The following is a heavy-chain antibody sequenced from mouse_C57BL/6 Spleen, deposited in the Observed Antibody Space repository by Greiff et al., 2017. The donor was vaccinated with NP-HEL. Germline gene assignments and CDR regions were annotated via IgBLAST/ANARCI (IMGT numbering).Heavy chain of an antibody. CDR1: GFSLTSYG. CDR2: IWRGGST. D-gene: IGHD2-10*01. V-gene: IGHV2-5*01. CDR3: ATPYSPYAMDY. J-gene: IGHJ4*01. Sequence: VKLVESGPGLVQPSQSLSITCTVSGFSLTSYGVHWVRQSPGKGLEWLGVIWRGGSTDYTAAFMSRLSITKDNSKSQVFFKMNSLQADDTAIYYCATPYSPYAMDYWGQGTSVTVSS.